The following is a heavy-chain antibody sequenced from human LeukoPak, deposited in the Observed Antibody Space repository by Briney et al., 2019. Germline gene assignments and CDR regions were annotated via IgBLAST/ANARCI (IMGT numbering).Heavy chain of an antibody. CDR2: IKQDGSEK. D-gene: IGHD6-13*01. Sequence: GSLRLSCAASGFTFSSYWMSWVRQAPGKGLEWVANIKQDGSEKYYVDSVKGRFTISRDNAKNSLYLQMNSLRAEDTAVYYCAREIAEQQLVRAVYYFDYWGQGTLVTVSS. V-gene: IGHV3-7*01. CDR1: GFTFSSYW. J-gene: IGHJ4*02. CDR3: AREIAEQQLVRAVYYFDY.